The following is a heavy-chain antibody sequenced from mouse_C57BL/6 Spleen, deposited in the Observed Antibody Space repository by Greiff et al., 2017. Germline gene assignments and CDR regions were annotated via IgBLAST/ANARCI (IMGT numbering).Heavy chain of an antibody. CDR2: IWWDDDK. D-gene: IGHD1-1*01. Sequence: QVTLKVSGPGILQPSQTLSLTCSFSGFSLSTFGMGVGWIRQPSGKGLEWLAHIWWDDDKYYNPALKSRLTISKDTSKNQVFLKIANVDTADTATYYCARLPYYGSSYPWYFDVWGTGTTVTVSS. J-gene: IGHJ1*03. CDR1: GFSLSTFGMG. CDR3: ARLPYYGSSYPWYFDV. V-gene: IGHV8-8*01.